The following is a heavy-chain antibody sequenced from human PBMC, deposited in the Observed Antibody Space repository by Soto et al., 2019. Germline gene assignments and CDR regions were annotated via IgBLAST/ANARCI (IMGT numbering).Heavy chain of an antibody. CDR2: ISYDGSNK. Sequence: PGGSLRLSCAASGFTFSRYAMHWVRQAPGKGLEWVAVISYDGSNKYYADSVKGRFTISRDNSKNTLYLQMNSLRAEDTAVYYCARDQGYYDSSGYPYYFDYWDQGTLVTVSS. D-gene: IGHD3-22*01. V-gene: IGHV3-30-3*01. CDR1: GFTFSRYA. CDR3: ARDQGYYDSSGYPYYFDY. J-gene: IGHJ4*02.